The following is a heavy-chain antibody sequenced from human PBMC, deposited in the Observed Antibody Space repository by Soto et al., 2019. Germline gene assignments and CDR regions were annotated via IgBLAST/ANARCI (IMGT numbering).Heavy chain of an antibody. D-gene: IGHD3-22*01. CDR3: ARWEVVTGLDY. Sequence: PGGSLRLSCAASGFTFSTSEMSWVRQAPGKGLEWISHISSSGGTTYYADSVKGRFTISRDNANHSLFLQMNSLRVADTAVYYCARWEVVTGLDYWGQGTLVTVSS. V-gene: IGHV3-48*03. J-gene: IGHJ4*02. CDR2: ISSSGGTT. CDR1: GFTFSTSE.